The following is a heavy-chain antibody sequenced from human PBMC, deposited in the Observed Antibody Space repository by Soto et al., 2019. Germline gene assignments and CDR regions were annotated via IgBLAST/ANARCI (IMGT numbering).Heavy chain of an antibody. CDR2: IYHSGST. Sequence: SETLSLTCAVSGGSISSGGYSWSWIRQPPGKGLEWIGYIYHSGSTYYNPSLKSRVTISVDRSKNQFSLKLSSVTAADTAVYYCARSYGDGWNWFDPWGQGTLVTVSS. V-gene: IGHV4-30-2*01. D-gene: IGHD5-18*01. J-gene: IGHJ5*02. CDR1: GGSISSGGYS. CDR3: ARSYGDGWNWFDP.